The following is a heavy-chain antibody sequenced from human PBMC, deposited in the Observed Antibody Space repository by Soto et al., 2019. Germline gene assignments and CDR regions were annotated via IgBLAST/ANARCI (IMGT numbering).Heavy chain of an antibody. J-gene: IGHJ4*02. CDR2: IYYSGST. CDR1: GGSVSSGSYY. Sequence: QVQLQESGPGLVKPSETLSLTCTVSGGSVSSGSYYWSWIRQPPGKGLEWIGYIYYSGSTNYNPSLTSRVTISVDTSKNQFSLKLSSVTAADTAVYYCASAYVWGSYRIDYWGQGTLVTVSS. V-gene: IGHV4-61*01. D-gene: IGHD3-16*02. CDR3: ASAYVWGSYRIDY.